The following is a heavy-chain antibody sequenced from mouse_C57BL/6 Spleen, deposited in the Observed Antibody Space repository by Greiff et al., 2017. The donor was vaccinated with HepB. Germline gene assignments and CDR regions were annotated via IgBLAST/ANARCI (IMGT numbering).Heavy chain of an antibody. V-gene: IGHV1-64*01. CDR3: VCSSYNYFDY. Sequence: VQLQQPGAELVKPGASVKLSCKASGYTFTSYWMHWVKQRPGQGLEWIGMIHPNSGSTNYNEKFKSKATLTVDKSSSTAYMQLSSLTSEDSAVYYCVCSSYNYFDYWGQGTTLTVSS. CDR1: GYTFTSYW. J-gene: IGHJ2*01. D-gene: IGHD1-1*01. CDR2: IHPNSGST.